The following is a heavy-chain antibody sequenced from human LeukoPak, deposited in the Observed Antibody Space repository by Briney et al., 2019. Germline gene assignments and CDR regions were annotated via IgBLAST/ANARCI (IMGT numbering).Heavy chain of an antibody. CDR1: GFSVSSNF. Sequence: GGSLRLSCAASGFSVSSNFMTWVRQAPGKGLEWLSVMYSGGSTYYADSVKGRVAISRDNSQNTVFLQMNSVRVEDTAVYYCARSYSNHLFGMDVWGQGTAVTVSS. D-gene: IGHD4-11*01. J-gene: IGHJ6*02. V-gene: IGHV3-66*01. CDR3: ARSYSNHLFGMDV. CDR2: MYSGGST.